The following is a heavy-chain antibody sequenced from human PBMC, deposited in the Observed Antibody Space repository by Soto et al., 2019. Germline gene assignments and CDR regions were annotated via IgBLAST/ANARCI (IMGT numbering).Heavy chain of an antibody. CDR2: IYPGDSDT. V-gene: IGHV5-51*01. CDR3: ARHLGYCSSTSCRLNYYGMDV. J-gene: IGHJ6*02. CDR1: GYSFTSYW. Sequence: PGESLKISCKGSGYSFTSYWIGWVRQMPGKGLEWMGIIYPGDSDTRYSPSFQGQVTISADKSISTACLQWSSLKASDTAMYYCARHLGYCSSTSCRLNYYGMDVWGQGTTVTVSS. D-gene: IGHD2-2*01.